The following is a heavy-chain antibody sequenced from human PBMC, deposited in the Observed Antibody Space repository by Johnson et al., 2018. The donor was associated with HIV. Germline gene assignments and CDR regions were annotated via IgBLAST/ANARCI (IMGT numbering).Heavy chain of an antibody. D-gene: IGHD6-6*01. CDR3: ARESELLSSSDAVDI. CDR2: ISYDGSNK. V-gene: IGHV3-30*04. CDR1: GFTFSSYA. Sequence: QMQLVESGGGVVQPGRSLRLSCAASGFTFSSYAMHWVRQAPGKGLEWVAVISYDGSNKYYADSVKGRFTISRDNSKNTLYLQMNSLRAEDTAVYYCARESELLSSSDAVDIWGQGTMVTVSS. J-gene: IGHJ3*02.